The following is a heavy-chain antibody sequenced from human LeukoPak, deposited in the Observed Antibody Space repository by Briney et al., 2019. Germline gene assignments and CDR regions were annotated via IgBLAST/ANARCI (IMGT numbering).Heavy chain of an antibody. CDR2: ISAYNGNT. Sequence: ASVKVSCKASGYTFTSYGISWVRQAPGQGLEWMGWISAYNGNTNYAQKLQGRVTMTTDTSTSTTYMELRSLRSDDTAVYYCARGVIFGVVLDAFDIWGQGTMVTVSS. J-gene: IGHJ3*02. V-gene: IGHV1-18*01. CDR1: GYTFTSYG. D-gene: IGHD3-3*01. CDR3: ARGVIFGVVLDAFDI.